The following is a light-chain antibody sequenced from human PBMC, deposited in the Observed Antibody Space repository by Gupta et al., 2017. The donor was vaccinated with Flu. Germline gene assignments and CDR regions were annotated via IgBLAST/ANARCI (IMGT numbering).Light chain of an antibody. J-gene: IGLJ1*01. CDR3: QSYDSSLYV. Sequence: QSVLTQPPPVSGAPGQRVTIPCTGSSSNIGAGYDVHWYQQLPGTAPKLLIYGNSNRPSGVPDRFSGSKSGTSASLAITGLQAEDEADYYCQSYDSSLYVFGTGTKVTVL. V-gene: IGLV1-40*01. CDR2: GNS. CDR1: SSNIGAGYD.